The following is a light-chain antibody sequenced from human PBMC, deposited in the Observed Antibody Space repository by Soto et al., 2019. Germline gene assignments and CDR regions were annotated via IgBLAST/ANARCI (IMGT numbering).Light chain of an antibody. CDR3: QQYSDSPPT. Sequence: EIVLTQSPGTLSLSPGARATLSCRASQSVNGNFLAWYQQKPGQAPRLLIYAASSRATGVPDRFSGSGSGTDFSLTISRLEPEDFAVYYCQQYSDSPPTFGQGTKVEIK. CDR1: QSVNGNF. V-gene: IGKV3-20*01. CDR2: AAS. J-gene: IGKJ1*01.